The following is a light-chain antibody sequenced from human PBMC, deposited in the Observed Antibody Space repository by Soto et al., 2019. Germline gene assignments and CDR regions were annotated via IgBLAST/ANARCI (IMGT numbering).Light chain of an antibody. Sequence: QSVLTQPPSASGTPGQRVTISCSGSSSNIGRNTVNWYQQLPGTAPKLLIYSSNKRRSGVPDRFSGSKSGTSASLAISGLQSEDEADYYCAVWDDSLNGYWVFGGGTKLTVL. J-gene: IGLJ3*02. CDR1: SSNIGRNT. V-gene: IGLV1-44*01. CDR2: SSN. CDR3: AVWDDSLNGYWV.